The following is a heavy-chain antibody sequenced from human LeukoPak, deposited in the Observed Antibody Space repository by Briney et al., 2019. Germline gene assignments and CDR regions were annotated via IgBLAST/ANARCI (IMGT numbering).Heavy chain of an antibody. J-gene: IGHJ6*03. CDR3: AADGPSGYYYMDD. CDR1: GFTFTSSA. D-gene: IGHD6-25*01. Sequence: SVKVSCKASGFTFTSSAMQWVRQARGQRLEWIGWIVVGSGNTNYAQKFQERVTITRDMSTSTAYMELSSLRSEDTAVYYCAADGPSGYYYMDDWGKGTTVTVSS. V-gene: IGHV1-58*02. CDR2: IVVGSGNT.